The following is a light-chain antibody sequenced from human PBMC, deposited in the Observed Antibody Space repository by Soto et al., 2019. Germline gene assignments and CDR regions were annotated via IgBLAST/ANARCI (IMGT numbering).Light chain of an antibody. CDR2: GAS. CDR3: QQYGSSPWT. V-gene: IGKV3-20*01. Sequence: ETVLTQSPGTLSLSPGERATLSCRASQTISSNYLAWYRQTPGQAPRLLIYGASNRATGIADRFSGSGSGTDFTLTISRLEPEDFALYYCQQYGSSPWTFGQGTKVDIK. CDR1: QTISSNY. J-gene: IGKJ1*01.